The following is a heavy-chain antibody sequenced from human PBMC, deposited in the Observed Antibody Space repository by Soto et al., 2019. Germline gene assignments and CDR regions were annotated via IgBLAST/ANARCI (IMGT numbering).Heavy chain of an antibody. CDR2: ISWDGGST. D-gene: IGHD3-3*01. J-gene: IGHJ3*01. CDR3: AKGGITIPPGF. V-gene: IGHV3-43*01. CDR1: GFTFDDYT. Sequence: RRLSCAASGFTFDDYTMHWVRQAPGKGLEWVSLISWDGGSTYYADSVKGRFTISRDNSKNSLYLQMNSLRTEDTALYYCAKGGITIPPGFWGQGTMVTVSS.